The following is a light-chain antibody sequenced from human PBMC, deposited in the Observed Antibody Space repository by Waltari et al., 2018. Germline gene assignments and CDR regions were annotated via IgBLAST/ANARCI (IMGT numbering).Light chain of an antibody. CDR2: GAS. Sequence: VLLTQSPASLSVSPGDTVILSCRASQSVRTNLVWYQQKDGQAPRTLIYGASTRASGVPSRFSGSVSETDFTLIISSLQSEDAAVYFCQQYYVWPPITFGGGTKLEI. CDR1: QSVRTN. V-gene: IGKV3-15*01. J-gene: IGKJ4*01. CDR3: QQYYVWPPIT.